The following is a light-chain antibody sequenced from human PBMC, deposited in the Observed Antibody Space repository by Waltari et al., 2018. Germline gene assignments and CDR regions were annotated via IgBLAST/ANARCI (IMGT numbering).Light chain of an antibody. CDR3: QHYSNYPRT. CDR2: EAS. V-gene: IGKV1-5*03. Sequence: DIQMTQSPSTLSASGGDRVTITCRASQSISTWLAWYQHKPGNAPKLLIYEASNLQSEVPSRFSGSGSGTEFALTISSLQPDDFATYYCQHYSNYPRTFGQGTKVEIK. CDR1: QSISTW. J-gene: IGKJ1*01.